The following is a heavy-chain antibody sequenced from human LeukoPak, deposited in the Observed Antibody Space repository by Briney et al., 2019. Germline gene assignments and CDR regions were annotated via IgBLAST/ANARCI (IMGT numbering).Heavy chain of an antibody. CDR1: GFTFTNDF. CDR3: AKDHHLGAPTEDI. CDR2: IKQDGSEK. J-gene: IGHJ3*02. D-gene: IGHD6-6*01. Sequence: GGSLRLSCAASGFTFTNDFMTWVRQAPGKGLEWVANIKQDGSEKYYVDSVKGRFTISRDNAKNSLYLQMNSLRAEDTAVYYCAKDHHLGAPTEDIWGQGTMVTVSS. V-gene: IGHV3-7*01.